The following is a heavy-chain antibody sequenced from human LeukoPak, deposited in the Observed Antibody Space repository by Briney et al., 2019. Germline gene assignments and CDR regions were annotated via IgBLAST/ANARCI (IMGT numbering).Heavy chain of an antibody. CDR1: GVTLSSYS. Sequence: GSLRLSCAASGVTLSSYSINWVRQAPGNGLEWVSSISSSSRYIYYADSVNGRFTISRDNAKNSLYLQMNSLRAEDTAVYYCARDPSSYSSSWPYYFDYWGQGTLVTVSS. CDR2: ISSSSRYI. CDR3: ARDPSSYSSSWPYYFDY. D-gene: IGHD6-13*01. V-gene: IGHV3-21*01. J-gene: IGHJ4*02.